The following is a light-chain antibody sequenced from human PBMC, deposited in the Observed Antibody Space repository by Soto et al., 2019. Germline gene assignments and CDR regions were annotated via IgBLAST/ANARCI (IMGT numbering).Light chain of an antibody. CDR2: EVS. V-gene: IGLV2-8*01. J-gene: IGLJ2*01. CDR1: SSDVGGYSY. Sequence: QSALTQPPSASGSPGQSVTISCTGASSDVGGYSYVSWYQQHPGKAPKLMIYEVSKRPSGVTDLFSGSKSGNTASLTVSGLPDEDEADYYCSSYGGSNNLVFGGGTKLTVL. CDR3: SSYGGSNNLV.